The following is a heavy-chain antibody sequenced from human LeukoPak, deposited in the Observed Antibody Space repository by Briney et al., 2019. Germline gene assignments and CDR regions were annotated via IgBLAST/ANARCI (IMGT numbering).Heavy chain of an antibody. CDR2: IYPGDSDT. CDR1: GYTFTNHW. Sequence: GESLKISCKGSGYTFTNHWIGWVRQMPGKGLEWMGIIYPGDSDTRYSPSFQGQVTISADKSINTAYLQWSSLKASDTAMYYCARSPISYYYDSSGGHDAFDVWGQGTLVTVSS. CDR3: ARSPISYYYDSSGGHDAFDV. J-gene: IGHJ3*01. V-gene: IGHV5-51*01. D-gene: IGHD3-22*01.